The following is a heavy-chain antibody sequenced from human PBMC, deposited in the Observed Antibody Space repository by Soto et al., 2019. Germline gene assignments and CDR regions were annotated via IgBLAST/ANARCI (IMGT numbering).Heavy chain of an antibody. CDR3: ARDQNPSIAAAYRYYGMDV. CDR2: INPSGGST. CDR1: GYTFTSYY. D-gene: IGHD6-13*01. V-gene: IGHV1-46*01. J-gene: IGHJ6*02. Sequence: ASVKVSCKASGYTFTSYYMHWVRQAPGQGLEWMGIINPSGGSTSYAQKFQGRVTMTRDTSTSTVYMELSSLRSEDTAVYYCARDQNPSIAAAYRYYGMDVWGQGTTVTVSS.